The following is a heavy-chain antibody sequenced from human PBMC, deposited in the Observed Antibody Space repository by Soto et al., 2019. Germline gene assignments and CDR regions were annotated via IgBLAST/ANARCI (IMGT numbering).Heavy chain of an antibody. CDR3: ASYRRVRGVGGPTYNWFDP. CDR1: VGSISSSSYY. D-gene: IGHD3-10*01. CDR2: IYYSGST. Sequence: PSETLSLTCTVSVGSISSSSYYWGWIRQPPGKGLEWIGSIYYSGSTYYNPSLKSRVTISVDTSKNQFSLKLSSVTAADTAVYYCASYRRVRGVGGPTYNWFDPWGQGTLVTVSS. V-gene: IGHV4-39*01. J-gene: IGHJ5*02.